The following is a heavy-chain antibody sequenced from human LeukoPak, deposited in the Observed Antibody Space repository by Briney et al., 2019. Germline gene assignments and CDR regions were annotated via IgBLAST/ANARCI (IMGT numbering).Heavy chain of an antibody. CDR2: VNYSGDT. Sequence: SETQSPTCSAANGSITSRIYCWGWIRQPPGKGLEWIGSVNYSGDTNYNPSLWKRVTLSVHTPTRQFSLKLSTLTAPDTPVYFCLRPRQGGSSWYFAFDIWGQGTMVTVSS. V-gene: IGHV4-39*01. CDR1: NGSITSRIYC. D-gene: IGHD6-13*01. J-gene: IGHJ3*02. CDR3: LRPRQGGSSWYFAFDI.